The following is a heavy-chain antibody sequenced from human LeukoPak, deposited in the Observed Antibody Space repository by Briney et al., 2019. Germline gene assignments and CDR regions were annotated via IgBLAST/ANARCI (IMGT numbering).Heavy chain of an antibody. J-gene: IGHJ3*02. CDR3: AREKGQYFDWLSQGAFDI. CDR2: IYHSGST. D-gene: IGHD3-9*01. CDR1: GGSISSGGYY. Sequence: PSQTLSLTCTVSGGSISSGGYYWSWIRQPPGKGLEWIGYIYHSGSTYYNPSLKSRVTISVDRSKNQFSLKLSSVTAADTAVYYCAREKGQYFDWLSQGAFDIWGQGTMVTVSS. V-gene: IGHV4-30-2*01.